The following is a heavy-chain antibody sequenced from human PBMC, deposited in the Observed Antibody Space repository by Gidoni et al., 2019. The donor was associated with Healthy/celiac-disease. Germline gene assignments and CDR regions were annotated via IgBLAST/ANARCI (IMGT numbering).Heavy chain of an antibody. J-gene: IGHJ6*03. D-gene: IGHD1-26*01. CDR1: GFTFSSYW. V-gene: IGHV3-74*01. CDR2: INSDGSST. Sequence: EVQLVESGGGLVQPGGSLRLSCAASGFTFSSYWMHWVRQAPGKGLVWVSRINSDGSSTSYADSVKGRFTISRDNAKNTLYLQMNSLRAEDTAVYYCARAKEGAGWGYYYYYMDVWGKGTTVTVSS. CDR3: ARAKEGAGWGYYYYYMDV.